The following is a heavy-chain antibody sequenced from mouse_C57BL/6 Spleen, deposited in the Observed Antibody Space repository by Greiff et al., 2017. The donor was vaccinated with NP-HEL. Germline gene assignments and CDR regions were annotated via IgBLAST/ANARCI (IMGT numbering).Heavy chain of an antibody. CDR2: IDPSDSYT. CDR1: GYTFTSYW. CDR3: ARYAPGADAMDY. J-gene: IGHJ4*01. V-gene: IGHV1-50*01. D-gene: IGHD3-3*01. Sequence: VQLQQPGAELVKPGASVKLSCKASGYTFTSYWMQWVKQRPGQGLEWIGEIDPSDSYTNYNQKFKGKATLTVDTSSSTAYMELSSLTSEDSAVYYCARYAPGADAMDYWGQGTSVTVSS.